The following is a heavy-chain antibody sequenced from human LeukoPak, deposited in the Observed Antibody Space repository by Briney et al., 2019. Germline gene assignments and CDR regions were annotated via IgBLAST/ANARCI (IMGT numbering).Heavy chain of an antibody. CDR3: ARERGSGRNAFFDY. Sequence: GGSLRLSCAASGFTFSSYGMHWVRQAPGKGLEWVAFIRYDGSNKYYADSVKGRFTISRDNSKNTLFLQMNSLRAEDTAVYYCARERGSGRNAFFDYWGQGTLVTVSS. CDR1: GFTFSSYG. CDR2: IRYDGSNK. J-gene: IGHJ4*02. V-gene: IGHV3-30*02. D-gene: IGHD6-19*01.